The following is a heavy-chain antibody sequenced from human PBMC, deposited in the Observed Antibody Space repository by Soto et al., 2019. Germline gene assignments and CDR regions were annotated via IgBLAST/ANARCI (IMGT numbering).Heavy chain of an antibody. V-gene: IGHV4-39*01. D-gene: IGHD3-10*01. J-gene: IGHJ4*02. Sequence: SETLSLTCTVSDDSITSGAYYWGLIRQPPGKGLEWIGTIQYRGSTYYNPSLKSRVTMSLDTSKNQYSLRLSSVTAADTAVYFCAGMIWFGDLLFDYWGTGTLVTVSS. CDR2: IQYRGST. CDR3: AGMIWFGDLLFDY. CDR1: DDSITSGAYY.